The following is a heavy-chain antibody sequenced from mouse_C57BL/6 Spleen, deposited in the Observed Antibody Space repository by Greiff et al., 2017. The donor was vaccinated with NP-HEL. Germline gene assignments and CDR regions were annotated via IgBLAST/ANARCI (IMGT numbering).Heavy chain of an antibody. Sequence: EVKLMESGPELVKPGASVKIPCKASGYTFTDYNMDWVKQSHGKSLEWIGDINPNNGGTIYNQKFKGKATLTVDKSSSTAYMELRSLTSEDTAVYYCARSIRGESDYWGQGTTLTVSS. CDR1: GYTFTDYN. V-gene: IGHV1-18*01. J-gene: IGHJ2*01. CDR2: INPNNGGT. CDR3: ARSIRGESDY.